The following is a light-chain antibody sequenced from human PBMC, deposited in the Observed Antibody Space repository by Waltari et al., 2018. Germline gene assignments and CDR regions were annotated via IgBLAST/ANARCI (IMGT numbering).Light chain of an antibody. Sequence: QSVLTQPPSVSGAPGQRVIISCTGTRSTIGAGFDVHWYQQVPGARPRLLIYGHSNRASGVPDRFSGSKSGYSASLAITGLLPEDEADYYCQSFDSSMSGSVFGGGTKLTVL. V-gene: IGLV1-40*01. CDR3: QSFDSSMSGSV. CDR2: GHS. CDR1: RSTIGAGFD. J-gene: IGLJ2*01.